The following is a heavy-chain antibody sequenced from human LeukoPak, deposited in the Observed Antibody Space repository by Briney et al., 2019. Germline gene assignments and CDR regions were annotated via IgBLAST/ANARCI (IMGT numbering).Heavy chain of an antibody. Sequence: GGSLRFSCAASGFTFSSYAMHWVRQAPGKGLEWVAVISYDGSNKYYADSMKGRFTISRDNSKNTLYLQMNSLRAEDTAVYYCARDRVRMVVTATLGYWGQGTLVTVSS. CDR3: ARDRVRMVVTATLGY. CDR1: GFTFSSYA. D-gene: IGHD2-21*02. CDR2: ISYDGSNK. V-gene: IGHV3-30-3*01. J-gene: IGHJ4*02.